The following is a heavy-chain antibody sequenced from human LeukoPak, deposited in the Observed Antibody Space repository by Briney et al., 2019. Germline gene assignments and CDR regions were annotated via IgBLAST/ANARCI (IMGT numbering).Heavy chain of an antibody. V-gene: IGHV4-38-2*01. CDR1: GGSFSRYY. Sequence: PSETLSLTCAVYGGSFSRYYWGWIRQPPGKGLEWIGNIYHSGSTYYNPSLKSRVTISLDTSKNQFSLKLSSVTAADTAIYYCARKDPGYSGYSDFDYWGQGTLVTVSS. D-gene: IGHD5-12*01. CDR3: ARKDPGYSGYSDFDY. CDR2: IYHSGST. J-gene: IGHJ4*02.